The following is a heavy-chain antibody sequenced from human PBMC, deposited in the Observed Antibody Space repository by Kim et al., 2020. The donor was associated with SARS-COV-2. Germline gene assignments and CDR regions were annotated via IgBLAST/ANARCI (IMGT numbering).Heavy chain of an antibody. CDR3: ARYLRGSYGDFASHFDY. CDR2: IYYSGST. J-gene: IGHJ4*02. CDR1: GGSISSYY. Sequence: SETLSLTCTVSGGSISSYYWSWIRQPPGKGLEWIGYIYYSGSTNYNPSLKSRVTISVDTSKNQFSLKLSSVTAADTAVYYCARYLRGSYGDFASHFDYWGQGTLVTVSS. D-gene: IGHD4-17*01. V-gene: IGHV4-59*01.